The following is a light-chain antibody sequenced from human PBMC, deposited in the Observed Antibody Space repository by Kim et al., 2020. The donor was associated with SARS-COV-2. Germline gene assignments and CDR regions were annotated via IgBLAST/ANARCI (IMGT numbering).Light chain of an antibody. Sequence: EIVLTQSPGTLSLSPGERATLSCRASQSVSSTYLAWYQQKPGQAPRLLIYGATNRAIGIPDRFSGSGSVTDFTLTISRLEPEDFAVYYCQQYESSPPSYTFGQGTKLEI. CDR1: QSVSSTY. CDR3: QQYESSPPSYT. V-gene: IGKV3-20*01. CDR2: GAT. J-gene: IGKJ2*01.